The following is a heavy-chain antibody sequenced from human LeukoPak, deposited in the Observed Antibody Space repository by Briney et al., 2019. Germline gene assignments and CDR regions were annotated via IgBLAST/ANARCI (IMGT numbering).Heavy chain of an antibody. J-gene: IGHJ4*02. CDR2: ISAYNGNT. CDR3: ARARIGYSYGYYFDY. V-gene: IGHV1-18*01. D-gene: IGHD5-18*01. CDR1: GYTFTSYG. Sequence: ASVKVSCKASGYTFTSYGISWVRQAPGQGLEWMGWISAYNGNTNYAQKLQGRVTMTTDTSTSTAYMELRSLRSEDTAVYYCARARIGYSYGYYFDYWGQGTLVTVSS.